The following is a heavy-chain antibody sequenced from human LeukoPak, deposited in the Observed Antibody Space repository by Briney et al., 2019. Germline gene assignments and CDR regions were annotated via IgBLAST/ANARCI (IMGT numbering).Heavy chain of an antibody. CDR2: INWNGGST. J-gene: IGHJ4*02. CDR3: ARDATGYCSGGSCYYLDY. V-gene: IGHV3-20*04. Sequence: GGSLRLSCAASGFTFSSYWMHWVRQAPGKGLEWVSGINWNGGSTGYADSVKGRFTISRDNAKNSLYLQMNSLRAEDTALYYCARDATGYCSGGSCYYLDYWGQGTLVTVSS. D-gene: IGHD2-15*01. CDR1: GFTFSSYW.